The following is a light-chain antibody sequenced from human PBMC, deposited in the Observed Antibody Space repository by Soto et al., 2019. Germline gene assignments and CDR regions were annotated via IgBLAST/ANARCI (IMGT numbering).Light chain of an antibody. V-gene: IGKV3-11*01. CDR1: QSISSS. CDR3: QQRSEWPRT. CDR2: DAS. Sequence: EIVLTQSPATLSLSPGERATLSCRASQSISSSLAWYQQKPDQAPRLLIYDASSRATDFPDRFSGSGSGTDFTLTIGSLEPEDFAVYYCQQRSEWPRTFGQGTKVEIK. J-gene: IGKJ1*01.